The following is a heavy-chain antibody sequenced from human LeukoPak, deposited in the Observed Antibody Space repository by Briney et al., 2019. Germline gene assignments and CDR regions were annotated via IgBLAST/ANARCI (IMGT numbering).Heavy chain of an antibody. CDR2: MNEYGSEI. J-gene: IGHJ4*02. D-gene: IGHD2-2*01. CDR1: GFIFRDFS. V-gene: IGHV3-7*01. CDR3: ARPRGCGSSRCDNFDY. Sequence: SGGSLRLSCSVSGFIFRDFSMSWVRQAPGKGLEWVAKMNEYGSEIFYVDSVKVRFTISRDNGKNSLYLQMNRLRAEDTAVYYCARPRGCGSSRCDNFDYWGQGTPVTVSS.